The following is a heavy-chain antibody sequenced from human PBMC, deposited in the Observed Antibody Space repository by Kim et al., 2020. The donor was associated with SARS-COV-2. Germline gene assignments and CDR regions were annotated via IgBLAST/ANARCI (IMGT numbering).Heavy chain of an antibody. Sequence: NPSLKSRVTISVDTSKNQFSLKLSSVTAADTAVYYCARGRTFLSHYFDYWGQGTLVTVSS. V-gene: IGHV4-34*01. CDR3: ARGRTFLSHYFDY. J-gene: IGHJ4*02. D-gene: IGHD2-21*01.